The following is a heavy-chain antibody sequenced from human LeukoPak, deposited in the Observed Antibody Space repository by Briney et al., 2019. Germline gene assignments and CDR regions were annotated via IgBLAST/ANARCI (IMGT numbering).Heavy chain of an antibody. CDR2: IYTSGST. CDR3: ARGVVVTATLGY. CDR1: GGSISSGSYY. J-gene: IGHJ4*02. D-gene: IGHD2-21*02. Sequence: SETLSLTCTVSGGSISSGSYYWSWIRQPAGKGLEWIGRIYTSGSTNYNPSLKSRVTISVDTSKNQFSLKLSSVTAADTAVYYCARGVVVTATLGYWGQGTLVTVSS. V-gene: IGHV4-61*02.